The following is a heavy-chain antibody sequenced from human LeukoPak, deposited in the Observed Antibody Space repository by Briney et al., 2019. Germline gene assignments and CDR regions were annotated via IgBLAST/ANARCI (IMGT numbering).Heavy chain of an antibody. CDR3: SRVRNPYGDKESRYFYYMDA. CDR2: IISKGYGWTT. J-gene: IGHJ6*03. D-gene: IGHD4-23*01. CDR1: GFTFDNYG. Sequence: PGGSLRLSCAASGFTFDNYGMSWIRQAPGKGLEWVSFIISKGYGWTTEYAASVKGRFTISRDDSKYIDYLQMDSLKTEDTVVYYCSRVRNPYGDKESRYFYYMDAWGKGNTVTVSS. V-gene: IGHV3-49*03.